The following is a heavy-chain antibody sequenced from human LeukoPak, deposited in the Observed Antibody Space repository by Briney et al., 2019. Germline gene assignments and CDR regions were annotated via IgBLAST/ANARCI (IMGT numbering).Heavy chain of an antibody. V-gene: IGHV3-66*02. J-gene: IGHJ3*02. Sequence: GGSLRLSCAASGFTVSSSYMSWVRQAPGKGLEWVSVIYSGGSTDYADSVKGRFTISRDNSKNTLYLQMNSLRAEDTAVYYCARDVSLYCSSATCFHDAFDIWGQGTMVTVAS. D-gene: IGHD2-2*01. CDR1: GFTVSSSY. CDR3: ARDVSLYCSSATCFHDAFDI. CDR2: IYSGGST.